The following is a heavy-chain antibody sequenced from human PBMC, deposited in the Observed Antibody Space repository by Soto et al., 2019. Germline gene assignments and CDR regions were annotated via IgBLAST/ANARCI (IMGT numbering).Heavy chain of an antibody. CDR1: GHTFTSYA. J-gene: IGHJ4*02. D-gene: IGHD2-15*01. Sequence: GASVKVSCKASGHTFTSYAMHWVRQAPGQRLEWMGWINAGNGNTKYSQKFQGRVTITRDTSASTAYMELSSLRSEDTAVYYCARGHEVYCSGGSCYSRIFDYWGQGTLVTVSS. CDR2: INAGNGNT. CDR3: ARGHEVYCSGGSCYSRIFDY. V-gene: IGHV1-3*01.